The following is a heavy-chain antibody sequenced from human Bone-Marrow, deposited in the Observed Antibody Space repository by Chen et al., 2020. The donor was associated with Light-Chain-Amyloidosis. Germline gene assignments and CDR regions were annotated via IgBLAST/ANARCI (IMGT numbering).Heavy chain of an antibody. J-gene: IGHJ4*02. CDR1: GFRFRNYA. V-gene: IGHV3-30-3*01. CDR3: AREGGGVEGRPFDY. Sequence: QVQLVASGGGAVQPGRSLRLSCAASGFRFRNYAMHWVRQTPDKGLEWLAVISDDGTKKFYRDSVQGRLTISRDNSKTTLYMAMDTLTVEDTAIYYCAREGGGVEGRPFDYWGQGALVTVSS. CDR2: ISDDGTKK. D-gene: IGHD3-16*01.